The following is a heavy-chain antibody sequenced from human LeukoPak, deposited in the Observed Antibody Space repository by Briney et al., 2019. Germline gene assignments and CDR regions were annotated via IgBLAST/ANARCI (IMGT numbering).Heavy chain of an antibody. CDR1: GFTSSSYA. CDR3: AKSFRITMVRGVIDY. V-gene: IGHV3-23*01. D-gene: IGHD3-10*01. CDR2: ISGSGGST. Sequence: GGSLRLSCAASGFTSSSYAMSWVRQAPGKGLEWVSAISGSGGSTYYADSVKGRFTISRDNSKNTLYLQMNSLRAEDTAVYYCAKSFRITMVRGVIDYWGQGTLVTVSS. J-gene: IGHJ4*02.